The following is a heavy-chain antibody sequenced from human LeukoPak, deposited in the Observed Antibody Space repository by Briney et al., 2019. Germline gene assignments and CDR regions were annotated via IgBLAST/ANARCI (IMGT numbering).Heavy chain of an antibody. Sequence: ASVKVSCKASGGTFSSYAISWVRQAPGQGLEWMGRIIPILGIANYAQKFQGRVTITADKSTSTAYMELGSLRSEDTAVYYCARALQWLVRAYYYYYGMDVWGQGTTVTVSS. CDR1: GGTFSSYA. CDR2: IIPILGIA. V-gene: IGHV1-69*04. CDR3: ARALQWLVRAYYYYYGMDV. D-gene: IGHD6-19*01. J-gene: IGHJ6*02.